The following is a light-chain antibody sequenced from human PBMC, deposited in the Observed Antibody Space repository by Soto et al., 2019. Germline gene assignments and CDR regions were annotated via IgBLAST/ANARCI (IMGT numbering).Light chain of an antibody. CDR3: QQFSSYPLT. Sequence: IVLTPAPGTLSLSPGERATLSCRASQSVSRYLTWYQQKPGQGPRVLIYGASSRATGIPDRFSGSGSGTDFTLTISRLEPEDFAVYYCQQFSSYPLTFGGGTKVDIK. V-gene: IGKV3-20*01. CDR2: GAS. J-gene: IGKJ4*01. CDR1: QSVSRY.